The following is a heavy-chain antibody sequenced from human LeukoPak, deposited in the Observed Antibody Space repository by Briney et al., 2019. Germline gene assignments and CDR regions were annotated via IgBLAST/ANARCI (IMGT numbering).Heavy chain of an antibody. CDR1: GYSISSGYY. D-gene: IGHD7-27*01. CDR3: ARDGAPSLGISDY. CDR2: IYHSGST. J-gene: IGHJ4*02. Sequence: SETLSLTCAVSGYSISSGYYWGWLRPPPGKGLEWIGSIYHSGSTYYNPSLKSRVTISGDTSKNQFSLKLSSVTAADTAVYYCARDGAPSLGISDYWGQGTLVTVSS. V-gene: IGHV4-38-2*02.